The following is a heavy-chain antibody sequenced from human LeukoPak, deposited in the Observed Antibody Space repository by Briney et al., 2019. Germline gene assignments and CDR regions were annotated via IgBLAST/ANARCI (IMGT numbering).Heavy chain of an antibody. J-gene: IGHJ5*02. V-gene: IGHV1-8*03. D-gene: IGHD3-10*01. CDR2: MNPNSGDT. Sequence: ASVKVSCKASGYTFTSYDINWVRQATGQGLEWVGWMNPNSGDTGYAQKFQGRVTITRNTSISTAYMELSSLRSEDTAVYYCARAPLYGSGSYYNVMYNWFDPWDQGTLVTVSS. CDR1: GYTFTSYD. CDR3: ARAPLYGSGSYYNVMYNWFDP.